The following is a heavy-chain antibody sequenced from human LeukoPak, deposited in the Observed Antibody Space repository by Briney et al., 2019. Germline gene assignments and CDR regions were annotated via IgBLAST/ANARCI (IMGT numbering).Heavy chain of an antibody. V-gene: IGHV1-2*04. J-gene: IGHJ6*04. Sequence: ASVKVSCKASGYTFTSHDINWVRQAPGQGLEWMGWINPNSGGTNYAQKFQGWVTMTRDTSISTAYMELSRLRSDDTAVYYCAREKGWVIGTMVRGVDYGMDVWGKGTTVTVSS. CDR1: GYTFTSHD. D-gene: IGHD3-10*01. CDR3: AREKGWVIGTMVRGVDYGMDV. CDR2: INPNSGGT.